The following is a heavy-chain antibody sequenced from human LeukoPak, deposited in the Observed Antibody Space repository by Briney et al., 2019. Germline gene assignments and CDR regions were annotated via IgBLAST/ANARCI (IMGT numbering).Heavy chain of an antibody. D-gene: IGHD1-26*01. J-gene: IGHJ4*02. CDR1: GGSISSSSYY. CDR3: ARLEWELTH. Sequence: SETLSLTCTVSGGSISSSSYYWGWIRQPPGKGLEWIGSIYYSGSTYYNPSLKSRVTISVDTSKNQFSLKLSSVTAADTAVYYRARLEWELTHWGQGTLVTVSS. CDR2: IYYSGST. V-gene: IGHV4-39*01.